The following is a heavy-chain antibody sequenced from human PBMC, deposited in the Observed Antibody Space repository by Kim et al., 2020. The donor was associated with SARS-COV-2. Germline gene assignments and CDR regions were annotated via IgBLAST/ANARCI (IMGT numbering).Heavy chain of an antibody. V-gene: IGHV1-18*01. CDR1: GYTFTSYG. Sequence: ASVKVSCKASGYTFTSYGISWVRQAPGQGLEWMGWISAYNGNTNYAQKLQGRVTMTTDTSTSTAYMELRSLRSDDTAVYYCARGGVHEVLWFGEFLDLNAFDIWGQGTMVTVSS. CDR3: ARGGVHEVLWFGEFLDLNAFDI. J-gene: IGHJ3*02. CDR2: ISAYNGNT. D-gene: IGHD3-10*01.